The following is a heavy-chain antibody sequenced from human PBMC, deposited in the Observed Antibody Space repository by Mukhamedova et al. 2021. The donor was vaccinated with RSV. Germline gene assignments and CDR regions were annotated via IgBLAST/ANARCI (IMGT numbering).Heavy chain of an antibody. CDR3: VTDRRPRYYYYYYGMDV. CDR2: INAGNGNT. J-gene: IGHJ6*02. CDR1: G. Sequence: GMHWVRQAPGQRLEWMGWINAGNGNTKYSQKFQGRVTITRDTSASTAYMELSSLRSEDTAVYYCVTDRRPRYYYYYYGMDVWGQGT. V-gene: IGHV1-3*01.